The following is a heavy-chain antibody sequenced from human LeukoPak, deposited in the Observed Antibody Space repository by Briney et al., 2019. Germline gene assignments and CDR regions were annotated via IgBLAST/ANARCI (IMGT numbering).Heavy chain of an antibody. CDR3: ARDLERWYGDAFDI. D-gene: IGHD5-24*01. CDR2: IYYSGST. V-gene: IGHV4-31*03. CDR1: GGSISSGGYY. J-gene: IGHJ3*02. Sequence: PSETLSLTCTVSGGSISSGGYYWSWIRQHPGKGLEWIGYIYYSGSTYYNPSLKSRVTISVDTSKNQFSLKLSSVTAVDTAVYYCARDLERWYGDAFDIWGQGTIVTVSP.